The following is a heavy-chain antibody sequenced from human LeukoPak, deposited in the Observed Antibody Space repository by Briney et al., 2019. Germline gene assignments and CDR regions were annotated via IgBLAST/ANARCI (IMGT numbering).Heavy chain of an antibody. CDR3: AKDVFELVAASPLDY. J-gene: IGHJ4*02. CDR2: ISYVGSNK. V-gene: IGHV3-30*18. D-gene: IGHD2-15*01. Sequence: GGSLRHSHAPSGFPFRSCGLHGVDQAPARGLDGVAGISYVGSNKYFEDSVKDRFSISRGNSKKTLYLQVNRCRARDTAGYYFAKDVFELVAASPLDYWGQGTLVTVSS. CDR1: GFPFRSCG.